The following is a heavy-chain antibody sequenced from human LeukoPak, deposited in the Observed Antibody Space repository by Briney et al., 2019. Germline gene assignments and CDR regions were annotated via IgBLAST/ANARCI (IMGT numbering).Heavy chain of an antibody. CDR1: GGSFSGYY. D-gene: IGHD5-18*01. CDR3: ARDTAMVPSTFDY. V-gene: IGHV4-34*01. CDR2: INHSGST. J-gene: IGHJ4*02. Sequence: SETLSLTCAVYGGSFSGYYWSWIRQPPGKGLEWIGEINHSGSTNYNPSLKSRVTISVDTSKNQFSLKLSSVTAADTAVYYCARDTAMVPSTFDYWGQGTLVTVSS.